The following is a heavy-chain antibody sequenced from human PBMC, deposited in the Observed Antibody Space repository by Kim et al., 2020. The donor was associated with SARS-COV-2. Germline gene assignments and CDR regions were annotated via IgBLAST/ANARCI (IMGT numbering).Heavy chain of an antibody. CDR2: IDYKGRT. V-gene: IGHV4-34*01. D-gene: IGHD6-25*01. CDR3: ARGGPRNVRGWRLH. Sequence: SETLSLTCALYGGTFTGYYWNWVRQSPGEGLQWIGDIDYKGRTNYCPSLKSRVAISVDASKKQFSLKLNSMTAAATAVYFCARGGPRNVRGWRLHWGRGTPVTVSS. J-gene: IGHJ4*02. CDR1: GGTFTGYY.